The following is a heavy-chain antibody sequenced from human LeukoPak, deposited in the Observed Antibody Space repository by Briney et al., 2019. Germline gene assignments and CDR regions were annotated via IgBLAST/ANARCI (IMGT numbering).Heavy chain of an antibody. CDR3: ARVVVVPAAFYYYYMDV. CDR1: GGSISSGDYY. V-gene: IGHV4-61*08. J-gene: IGHJ6*03. D-gene: IGHD2-2*01. Sequence: PSETLSLTCTVSGGSISSGDYYWSWIRQPPGKGLEWIGYIYYSGSTNYNPSLKSRVTISVDASKNQFSLKLSSVTAADTAVYYCARVVVVPAAFYYYYMDVWGKGTTVTVSS. CDR2: IYYSGST.